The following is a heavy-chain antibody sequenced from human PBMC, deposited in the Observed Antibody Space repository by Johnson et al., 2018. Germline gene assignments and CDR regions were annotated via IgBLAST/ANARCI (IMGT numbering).Heavy chain of an antibody. J-gene: IGHJ6*03. CDR1: GGSISSYY. CDR2: IFYSGST. V-gene: IGHV4-59*01. CDR3: GRGANDFWSGYYWAGKGTTYYYDKDV. D-gene: IGHD3-3*01. Sequence: QVQLQESGPGLVKPSETLSLTCTVSGGSISSYYWSWIRQPPGKGLEWIGYIFYSGSTNYNPSLKSRVTLSVGTSKNQFSLRLSSVTSAAPAVYYWGRGANDFWSGYYWAGKGTTYYYDKDVWGKGTTVTVSS.